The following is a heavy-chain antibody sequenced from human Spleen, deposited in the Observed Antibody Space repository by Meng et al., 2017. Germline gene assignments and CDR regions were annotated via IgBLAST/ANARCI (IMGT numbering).Heavy chain of an antibody. CDR2: ISSSGSTI. D-gene: IGHD6-19*01. V-gene: IGHV3-11*04. CDR3: ARVFRYSSDLVYYYGMDV. J-gene: IGHJ6*02. Sequence: GESLKISCAASGFTFSDYYMSWIRQAPGKGLEWVSYISSSGSTIYYADSVKGRFTISRDNAKNSLYLQMNSLRAEDTAVYYCARVFRYSSDLVYYYGMDVWGQGTTVTVSS. CDR1: GFTFSDYY.